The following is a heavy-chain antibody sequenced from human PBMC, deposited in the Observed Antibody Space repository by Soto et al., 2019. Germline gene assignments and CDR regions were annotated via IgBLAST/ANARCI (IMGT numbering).Heavy chain of an antibody. D-gene: IGHD2-2*01. CDR2: INHSGST. V-gene: IGHV4-34*01. Sequence: PSETLSLTCAAYGGSFSGYYWSWIRQPPGKGLEWIGEINHSGSTNYNPSLKSRVTISVDTSKNQFSLKLSSVTAADTAVYYCARGNLGNTRNDNWFDPWGQGTLVTVSS. J-gene: IGHJ5*02. CDR1: GGSFSGYY. CDR3: ARGNLGNTRNDNWFDP.